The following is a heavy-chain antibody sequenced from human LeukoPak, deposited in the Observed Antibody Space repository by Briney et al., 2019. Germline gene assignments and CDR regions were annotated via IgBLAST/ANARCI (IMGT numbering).Heavy chain of an antibody. J-gene: IGHJ4*02. CDR3: ARAGIGSSWEAQFDY. V-gene: IGHV1-46*01. CDR1: GYTFTSYY. Sequence: ASVKVSCKASGYTFTSYYMRWVRQAPGQGLEWMGIINPSGGSASYAQKFQGRVTMTRDTSTSTVYMELSSLRSEDTAVYYCARAGIGSSWEAQFDYWGQGTLVTVSS. D-gene: IGHD6-13*01. CDR2: INPSGGSA.